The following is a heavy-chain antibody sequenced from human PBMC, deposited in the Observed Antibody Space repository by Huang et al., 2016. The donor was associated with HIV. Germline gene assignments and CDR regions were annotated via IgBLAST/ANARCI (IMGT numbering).Heavy chain of an antibody. D-gene: IGHD3-22*01. CDR1: RFTFRKFA. V-gene: IGHV3-30*18. Sequence: QVQLVESGGGVVRAGRSLRLSCAASRFTFRKFAMHWVRQAQGKGLEWMAVISYDGSAKHYADSVTGRLTISRDNSNNTLYLQMNSLTVEDTAVYYCTKGHYYDTNGYVAFDIWGQGTMVTVSS. J-gene: IGHJ3*02. CDR2: ISYDGSAK. CDR3: TKGHYYDTNGYVAFDI.